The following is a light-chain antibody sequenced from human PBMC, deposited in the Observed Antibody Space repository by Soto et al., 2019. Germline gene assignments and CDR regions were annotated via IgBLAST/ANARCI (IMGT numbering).Light chain of an antibody. Sequence: EIVLTQSPGTLSLSPGERATLSCRASQSVSSSYLAWYQQKPGQAPRLLIYGASSRATGIPDRFSGSGSGTDFTLTISSLQAEDVAVYYCQHYDSFPRAFGQGTQVEIK. CDR2: GAS. CDR3: QHYDSFPRA. J-gene: IGKJ1*01. V-gene: IGKV3-20*01. CDR1: QSVSSSY.